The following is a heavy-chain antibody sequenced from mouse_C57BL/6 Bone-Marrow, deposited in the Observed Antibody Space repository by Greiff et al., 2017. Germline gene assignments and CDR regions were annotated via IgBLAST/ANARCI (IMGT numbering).Heavy chain of an antibody. CDR1: GFNIKDDY. CDR3: TTEDYYGRSWFAY. Sequence: EVQLQQSGAELVRPGASVKLSCTASGFNIKDDYMHWVKQRPEQGLEWIGWIDPENGDTEYASKFQGKATVTADTSSNTAYLQLSSLTSEDTAVYYCTTEDYYGRSWFAYGGQGTLVTVSA. D-gene: IGHD1-1*01. CDR2: IDPENGDT. J-gene: IGHJ3*01. V-gene: IGHV14-4*01.